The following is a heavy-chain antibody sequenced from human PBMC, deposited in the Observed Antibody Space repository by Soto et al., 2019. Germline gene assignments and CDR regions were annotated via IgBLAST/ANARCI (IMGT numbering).Heavy chain of an antibody. J-gene: IGHJ4*02. V-gene: IGHV4-34*01. Sequence: SETLSLTCAVYGGSFSGYYWSWIRQPPGKGLGWIGDINHSASTNDNPSLNSRVTISVDTSKNQFSLKLSSVTAADTGVYYCARKVAYAWDYWGQGSLVTVSS. CDR1: GGSFSGYY. CDR2: INHSAST. D-gene: IGHD2-8*02. CDR3: ARKVAYAWDY.